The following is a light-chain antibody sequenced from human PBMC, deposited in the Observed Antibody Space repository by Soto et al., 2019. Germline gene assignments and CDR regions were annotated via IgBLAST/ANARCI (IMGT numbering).Light chain of an antibody. V-gene: IGKV3-20*01. CDR3: QQYGNSPWT. CDR1: QSVISSY. J-gene: IGKJ1*01. CDR2: GAS. Sequence: EIVLTQSPRTLSLSPGARATPSCRASQSVISSYLAWYQHKPDQAPRLLIYGASGRATGTPDRFSGSGSGTDFSLTISRLEPEEFAVYYCQQYGNSPWTFGQGTKVDIK.